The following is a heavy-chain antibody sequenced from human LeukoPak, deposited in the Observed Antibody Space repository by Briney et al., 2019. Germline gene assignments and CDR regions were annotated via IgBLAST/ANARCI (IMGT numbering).Heavy chain of an antibody. Sequence: GASVKVSCKASGYTFTGYYMHWVRQAPGQGLEWMGIINPSGGSTSYAQKFQGRVTMTRDTSTSTVYMELSSLRSEDTAVYYCARVTAMVNYFDYWGQGTLVTVSS. CDR2: INPSGGST. V-gene: IGHV1-46*01. D-gene: IGHD5-18*01. CDR3: ARVTAMVNYFDY. J-gene: IGHJ4*02. CDR1: GYTFTGYY.